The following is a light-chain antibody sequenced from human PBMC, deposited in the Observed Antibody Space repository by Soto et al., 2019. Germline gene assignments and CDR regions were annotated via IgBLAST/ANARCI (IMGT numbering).Light chain of an antibody. J-gene: IGKJ4*01. CDR2: GAS. CDR3: QQYNAWPLT. Sequence: EIVMTQSPATLSVSPGERVTLSCGASQSVSSNLAWYQQEPGQAPRLLIYGASTRATGIPGRFSGSGSGTEFTLIISSLQSEDFAVYYCQQYNAWPLTFGGGTKVDIK. CDR1: QSVSSN. V-gene: IGKV3-15*01.